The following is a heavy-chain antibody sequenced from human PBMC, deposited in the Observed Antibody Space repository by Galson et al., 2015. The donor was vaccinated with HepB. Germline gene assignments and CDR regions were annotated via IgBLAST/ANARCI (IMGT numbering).Heavy chain of an antibody. V-gene: IGHV4-4*07. J-gene: IGHJ5*02. CDR1: GGSISSYY. D-gene: IGHD7-27*01. CDR3: ARSSTGARGWFDP. Sequence: TLSLTCTVSGGSISSYYWSWIRQPAGKGLEWIGRIFTSGYTNYNPSLKSRVTMSLDTSKNQFSLNLSSVTAADTAVYYCARSSTGARGWFDPWGQGTLVAVSS. CDR2: IFTSGYT.